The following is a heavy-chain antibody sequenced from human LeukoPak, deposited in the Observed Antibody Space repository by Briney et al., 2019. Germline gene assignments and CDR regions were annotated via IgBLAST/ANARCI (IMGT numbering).Heavy chain of an antibody. Sequence: SETLSLICTVSGGSISSYYWSWIRQPPGKGLEWIGYMYYSGSTNYNPSLKSRVTISVDTSKNQFSLKLSSVTAADTAVYYCARVLYTVVVVPFDYWGQGTLVTVSS. CDR1: GGSISSYY. D-gene: IGHD2-2*01. J-gene: IGHJ4*02. CDR2: MYYSGST. V-gene: IGHV4-59*01. CDR3: ARVLYTVVVVPFDY.